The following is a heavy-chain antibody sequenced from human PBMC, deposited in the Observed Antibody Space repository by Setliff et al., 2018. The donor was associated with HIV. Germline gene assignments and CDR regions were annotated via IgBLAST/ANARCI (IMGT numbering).Heavy chain of an antibody. CDR3: ARYFPSISLFFGDPGPCDR. D-gene: IGHD3-10*01. V-gene: IGHV4-4*08. J-gene: IGHJ5*02. CDR2: IFPGGAT. Sequence: KPSETQSLTCSVSGVSISSYYWSWIRHSPGKGLEWIGIIFPGGATNYNPSLTSRVTISVDTSKNHLFLKLTSVTAADTAVYFCARYFPSISLFFGDPGPCDRWGQGALVTVSS. CDR1: GVSISSYY.